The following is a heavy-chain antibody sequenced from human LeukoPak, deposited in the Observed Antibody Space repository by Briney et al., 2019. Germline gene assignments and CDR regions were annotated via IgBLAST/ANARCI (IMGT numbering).Heavy chain of an antibody. V-gene: IGHV3-30-3*01. J-gene: IGHJ3*02. CDR2: ISYDGSNK. CDR3: AREIFNGFDI. Sequence: PGGSLRLSCAASGFTFSSYVMNWVRQAPGKGLEWVAVISYDGSNKDYADSVKGRFTISRDNSKNTLFLQMNSLRAEDTAVYYCAREIFNGFDIWGQGTMVTVSS. CDR1: GFTFSSYV.